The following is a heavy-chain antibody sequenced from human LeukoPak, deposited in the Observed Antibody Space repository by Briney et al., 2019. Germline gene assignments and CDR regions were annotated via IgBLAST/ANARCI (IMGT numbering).Heavy chain of an antibody. CDR2: IYHSGST. D-gene: IGHD3-10*01. V-gene: IGHV4-4*02. J-gene: IGHJ4*02. CDR3: AREGFGESNGRFDY. CDR1: GGSISSSNW. Sequence: SETLSLTCAVSGGSISSSNWWSWVRQPPGKGLEWIGEIYHSGSTNYNPSLKSRVTISVDKSKNQFSLKLSSVTAADTAVYYCAREGFGESNGRFDYWGQGTLVTVSS.